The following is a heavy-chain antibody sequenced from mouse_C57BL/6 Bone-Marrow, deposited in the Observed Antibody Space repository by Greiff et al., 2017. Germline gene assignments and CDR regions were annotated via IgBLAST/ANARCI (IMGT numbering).Heavy chain of an antibody. V-gene: IGHV5-12*01. J-gene: IGHJ4*01. CDR2: ISNGGGST. CDR1: GFTFSDYY. Sequence: EVQLVESGGGLVQPGGSLKLSCAASGFTFSDYYMYWVRQTPEKRLEWVAYISNGGGSTYYPDTVKGRFTISRDNAKNTLYLQMSRLKSEDTAMYYCARQGDYGSSPYYAMDYWGQGTSVTVSS. CDR3: ARQGDYGSSPYYAMDY. D-gene: IGHD1-1*01.